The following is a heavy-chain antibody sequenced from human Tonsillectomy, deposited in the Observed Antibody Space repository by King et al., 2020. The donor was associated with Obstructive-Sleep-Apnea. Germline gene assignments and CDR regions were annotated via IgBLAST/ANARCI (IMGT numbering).Heavy chain of an antibody. Sequence: VQLVESGGGVVQPGRSLRLSCAASGFTFSSYAMHWVRQAPGKGLEWVAVISYDGSNKYYADSVKGRFTISRDNSKNTLYLQMNSLRAEDTAVYYCAKNIRVWLLTSPGVDYWGQGALVTVSS. V-gene: IGHV3-30*04. D-gene: IGHD5-18*01. CDR2: ISYDGSNK. J-gene: IGHJ4*02. CDR3: AKNIRVWLLTSPGVDY. CDR1: GFTFSSYA.